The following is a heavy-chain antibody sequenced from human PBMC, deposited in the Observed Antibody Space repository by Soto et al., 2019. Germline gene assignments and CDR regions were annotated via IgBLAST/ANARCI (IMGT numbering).Heavy chain of an antibody. CDR2: ISSSSSYI. CDR3: ARASSSSYYYYGMDV. V-gene: IGHV3-21*01. CDR1: GFTFSSYS. J-gene: IGHJ6*02. Sequence: EVQLVESGGGLVKPGGSLRLSCAASGFTFSSYSMNWVRQAPGKGLEWVSSISSSSSYIYYADSVKGRFTISRDNAKNSLYLQMNSLRAEDTAVYYCARASSSSYYYYGMDVWGQGTTVTVSS. D-gene: IGHD6-6*01.